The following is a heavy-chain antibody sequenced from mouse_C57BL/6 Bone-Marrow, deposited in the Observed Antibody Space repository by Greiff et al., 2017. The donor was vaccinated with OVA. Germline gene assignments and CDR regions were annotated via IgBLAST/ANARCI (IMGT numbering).Heavy chain of an antibody. CDR1: GFTFTDYY. CDR3: ARSYGSSSYYFDY. Sequence: DVKLVESGGGLVQPGGSLSLSCAASGFTFTDYYMSWVRQPPGKALEWLGFIRNKANGYTTEYSASVKGRFTISRDNSQSILYLQMNALRAEDSATYYCARSYGSSSYYFDYWGQGTTLTVSS. V-gene: IGHV7-3*01. D-gene: IGHD1-1*01. J-gene: IGHJ2*01. CDR2: IRNKANGYTT.